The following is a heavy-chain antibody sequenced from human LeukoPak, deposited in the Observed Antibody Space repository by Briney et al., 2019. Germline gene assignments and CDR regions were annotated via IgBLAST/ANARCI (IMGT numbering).Heavy chain of an antibody. D-gene: IGHD2-15*01. V-gene: IGHV3-9*01. J-gene: IGHJ6*03. Sequence: SRRLSCAASAFTFDDYAMRWVRLAQERFLDWVSFISWNSGTIDYADSVKGRFTISRDNAKNALYLQMNSLRAEDTAVYYCARVPAGYSLSNGYYYYMDVWGKGTTVTVSS. CDR3: ARVPAGYSLSNGYYYYMDV. CDR1: AFTFDDYA. CDR2: ISWNSGTI.